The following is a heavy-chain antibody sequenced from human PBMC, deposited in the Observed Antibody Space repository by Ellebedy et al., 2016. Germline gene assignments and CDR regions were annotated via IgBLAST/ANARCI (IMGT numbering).Heavy chain of an antibody. CDR3: VKDRGLGYCSTGVCYYYGMDV. CDR2: ISYAGNNK. D-gene: IGHD2-8*01. Sequence: GESLKISCAASGFTLSSYGLHWVRQAPGKGLEWVAVISYAGNNKNYADSVKGRFTISRDNSKNTLYLQMNSLRAEDTAGYYCVKDRGLGYCSTGVCYYYGMDVWGQGTTVTVSS. V-gene: IGHV3-30*18. J-gene: IGHJ6*02. CDR1: GFTLSSYG.